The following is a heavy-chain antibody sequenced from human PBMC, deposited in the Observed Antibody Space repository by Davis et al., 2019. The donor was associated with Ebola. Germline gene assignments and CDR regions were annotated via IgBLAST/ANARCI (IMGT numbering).Heavy chain of an antibody. Sequence: PGGSLRLSCAASGFTFSSYWMSWVRQAPGKGLEWVANIKQDGSEKYYVDSVKGRFTISRDNAKNSLYLQMNSLRAEDTAVYYCARKYCTGGVCYFDYWGQGTLVTVSS. D-gene: IGHD2-8*02. V-gene: IGHV3-7*03. J-gene: IGHJ4*02. CDR1: GFTFSSYW. CDR3: ARKYCTGGVCYFDY. CDR2: IKQDGSEK.